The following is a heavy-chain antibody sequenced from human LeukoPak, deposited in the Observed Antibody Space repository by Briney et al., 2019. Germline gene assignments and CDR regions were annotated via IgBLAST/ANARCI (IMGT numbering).Heavy chain of an antibody. CDR2: ISSSRSYI. CDR3: ARDAFDI. J-gene: IGHJ3*02. Sequence: GGSLRLSCSASGFRFNDYSMNWVRQAPGKGLEWVSSISSSRSYIYYADSVKGRFTISRDNAKNSLYLQMNSLRAEDTAVYYCARDAFDIWGQGTMVTVSS. CDR1: GFRFNDYS. V-gene: IGHV3-21*01.